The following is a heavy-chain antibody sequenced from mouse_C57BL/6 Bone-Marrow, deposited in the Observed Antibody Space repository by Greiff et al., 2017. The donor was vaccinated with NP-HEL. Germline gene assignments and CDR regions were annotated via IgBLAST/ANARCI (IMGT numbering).Heavy chain of an antibody. CDR1: GYAFSSYW. Sequence: VQVVESGAELVKPGASVKISCKASGYAFSSYWMNWVKQRPGKGLEWIGQIYPGDGDTNYNGKFKGKATLTADKSSSTADMQLSSLTSEDSAVYFCARWCHSNHVGAMDYWGQGTSVTVSS. J-gene: IGHJ4*01. CDR3: ARWCHSNHVGAMDY. CDR2: IYPGDGDT. V-gene: IGHV1-80*01. D-gene: IGHD2-5*01.